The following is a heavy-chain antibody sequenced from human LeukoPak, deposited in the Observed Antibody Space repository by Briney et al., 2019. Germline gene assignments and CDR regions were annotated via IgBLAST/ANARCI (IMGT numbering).Heavy chain of an antibody. CDR2: VSLDGIT. J-gene: IGHJ6*01. CDR3: ARDSSAPRSYFALDV. V-gene: IGHV4-4*02. CDR1: GDSISDDSVNRNNW. Sequence: SGTLSLTCVFSGDSISDDSVNRNNWLNWVRQAPGKGLEWIGDVSLDGITNYNPSLLGRVTISLDKSAKQVSLRLTSVTAADTAIYYCARDSSAPRSYFALDVWGQGTTVTVSS. D-gene: IGHD6-19*01.